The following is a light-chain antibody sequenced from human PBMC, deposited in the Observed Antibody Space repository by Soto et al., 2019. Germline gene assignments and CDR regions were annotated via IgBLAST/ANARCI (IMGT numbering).Light chain of an antibody. CDR3: QQYGNAPFN. CDR1: QSVSSSY. CDR2: GAS. Sequence: DIVLTQSPGTLSFSPGERATLTCRASQSVSSSYLAWFQQKPGQAPRLLIYGASSRAAGIPDRFSGSGSGTDFTLTISRLEPEDFAVYYCQQYGNAPFNFGPGNKVDIK. V-gene: IGKV3-20*01. J-gene: IGKJ3*01.